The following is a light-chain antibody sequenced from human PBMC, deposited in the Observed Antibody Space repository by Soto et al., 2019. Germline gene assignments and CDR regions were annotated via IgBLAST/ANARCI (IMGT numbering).Light chain of an antibody. CDR2: GAS. J-gene: IGKJ1*01. V-gene: IGKV3-20*01. Sequence: EIVLTQSPGTLSLPPGERATLSCRASQSVFNNHIGWYQQKPGQAPRRLIFGASFRATGIPDRFSGSGSGTDFTLTISRLEPEDFAVYYCQQYGSSPTTFGQGTKVEIK. CDR1: QSVFNNH. CDR3: QQYGSSPTT.